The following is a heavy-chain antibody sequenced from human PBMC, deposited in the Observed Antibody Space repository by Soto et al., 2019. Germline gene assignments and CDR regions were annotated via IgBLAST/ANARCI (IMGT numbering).Heavy chain of an antibody. D-gene: IGHD2-8*01. CDR3: ARANYYYGMDV. J-gene: IGHJ6*02. CDR2: INYSGST. CDR1: GGSIRSSDYY. Sequence: PSETLSLTCTVSGGSIRSSDYYWNWIRQHPGKGLEWIGNINYSGSTYHNPSLQSRVTISGDTSKNQFSLKLRSVTAADTAVYYCARANYYYGMDVWGQGTTVTVSS. V-gene: IGHV4-31*03.